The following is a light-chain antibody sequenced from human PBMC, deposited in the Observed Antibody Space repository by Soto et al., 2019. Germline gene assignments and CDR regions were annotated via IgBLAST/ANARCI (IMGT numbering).Light chain of an antibody. CDR2: ENT. V-gene: IGLV1-40*01. CDR3: QSYDTSLTYV. Sequence: QSVLMQPPSVSGAPGQSVTISCTGTNSNVGAGYGVYWYQKLPVTAPKLLILENTNRPSGRPDRSTSATSGSSASLTITGLRAEDEADYYCQSYDTSLTYVFGTGTKLTVL. CDR1: NSNVGAGYG. J-gene: IGLJ1*01.